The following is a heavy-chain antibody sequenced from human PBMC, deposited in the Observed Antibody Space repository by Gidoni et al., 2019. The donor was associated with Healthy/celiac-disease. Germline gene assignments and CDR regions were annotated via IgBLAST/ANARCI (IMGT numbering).Heavy chain of an antibody. CDR3: AKSYIQRGGSSWYYFDY. D-gene: IGHD6-13*01. J-gene: IGHJ4*02. CDR2: ISGSGGST. V-gene: IGHV3-23*01. Sequence: EVQLLESGGGLVQSGGSLRLSCAASGFTFSSYAMRWVRQAPGKGLEWVSAISGSGGSTYYADYVKGRLTISRDNSKNTLYLQMNSLRAEDTAVYYCAKSYIQRGGSSWYYFDYWGQGTLVTVSS. CDR1: GFTFSSYA.